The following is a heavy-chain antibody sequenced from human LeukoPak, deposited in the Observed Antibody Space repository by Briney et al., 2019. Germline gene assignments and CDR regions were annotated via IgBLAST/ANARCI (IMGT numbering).Heavy chain of an antibody. Sequence: PGGSLRLSCAASGFTFSSYAMSWVRQAPGKGLEWVSVIYSGGSTYYADSVKGRFTISRDNSKNTLYLQMNSLRAEDTAVYYCARVSPIQLWSFDYWGQGTLVTVSS. D-gene: IGHD5-18*01. CDR1: GFTFSSYA. CDR3: ARVSPIQLWSFDY. V-gene: IGHV3-53*01. J-gene: IGHJ4*02. CDR2: IYSGGST.